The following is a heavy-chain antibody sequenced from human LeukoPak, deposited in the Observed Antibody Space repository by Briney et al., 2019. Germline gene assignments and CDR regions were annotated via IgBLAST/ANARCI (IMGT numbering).Heavy chain of an antibody. CDR2: SGSGGST. Sequence: PGGSLRLSCAASGFIFSSYAMSWVRQAPGKGLEWVSTSGSGGSTYYADSVKGRFTISRDNSKNTVYLQMNNLSLEDTAVYFCIREVQVRASASLGLWGRGTLVTVS. J-gene: IGHJ4*01. D-gene: IGHD1-1*01. V-gene: IGHV3-23*01. CDR1: GFIFSSYA. CDR3: IREVQVRASASLGL.